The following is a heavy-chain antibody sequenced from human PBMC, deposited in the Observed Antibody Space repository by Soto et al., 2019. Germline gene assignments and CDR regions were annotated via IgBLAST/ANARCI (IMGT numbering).Heavy chain of an antibody. CDR3: AREASVLIPAAQPSRFDS. CDR2: ISPYSGYT. J-gene: IGHJ4*02. V-gene: IGHV1-18*01. D-gene: IGHD2-2*01. CDR1: GYSFMEYG. Sequence: VSCKGFGYSFMEYGINWVRQSPGQGLEWVGWISPYSGYTHSAQKFHGRLTLTTDTAASTAYMELRILRSADTALYYCAREASVLIPAAQPSRFDSWGQGTLVTVSS.